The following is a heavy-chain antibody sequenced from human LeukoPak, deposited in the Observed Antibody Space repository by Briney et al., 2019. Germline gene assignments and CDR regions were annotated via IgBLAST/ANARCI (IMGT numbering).Heavy chain of an antibody. V-gene: IGHV3-48*02. Sequence: PGGSLTLSCPASGFTFSDYTMNWVRQAPGKGLEWVSYISTTGYTMYYADSVKGRFTISRDNAKNSLYLQMNSLRDEETAVYYCARDYGYAFDMGGQGTMVTVSS. CDR2: ISTTGYTM. CDR1: GFTFSDYT. D-gene: IGHD5-18*01. J-gene: IGHJ3*02. CDR3: ARDYGYAFDM.